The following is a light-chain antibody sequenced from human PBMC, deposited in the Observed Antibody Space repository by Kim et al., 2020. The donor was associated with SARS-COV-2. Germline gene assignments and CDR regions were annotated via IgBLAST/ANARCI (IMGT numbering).Light chain of an antibody. CDR3: QQYDNLALT. CDR1: HDINNC. V-gene: IGKV1-33*01. J-gene: IGKJ4*01. CDR2: DAS. Sequence: DVQMTQSPSSLSASVGDRVTITCHANHDINNCLNWFQQKPGKAPKLLIYDASNLQTGVPSRFSGSGSGTDFTFTISSLQPEDIATYYCQQYDNLALTFGGGTKVDIK.